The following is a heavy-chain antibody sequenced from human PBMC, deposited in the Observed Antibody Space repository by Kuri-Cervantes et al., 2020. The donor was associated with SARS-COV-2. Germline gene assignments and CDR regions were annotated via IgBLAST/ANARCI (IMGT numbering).Heavy chain of an antibody. CDR2: IWYDGSNE. J-gene: IGHJ2*01. V-gene: IGHV3-33*06. CDR1: GFTFSSYG. CDR3: AKSPRVAGTTDWHFDL. D-gene: IGHD6-19*01. Sequence: GESLKISCAASGFTFSSYGMHWVRQAPGKGLEWVAVIWYDGSNENYPDSVKGRFTISRDNSKNTLYLQMNSLRAEDTAVYYCAKSPRVAGTTDWHFDLWGRGTLVTVSS.